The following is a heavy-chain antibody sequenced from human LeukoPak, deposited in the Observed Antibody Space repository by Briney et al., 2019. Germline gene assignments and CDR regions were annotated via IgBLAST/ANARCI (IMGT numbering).Heavy chain of an antibody. J-gene: IGHJ6*02. CDR1: GFTFSSYG. V-gene: IGHV3-30*18. CDR3: AKSANYYYGMDV. CDR2: ISYGGSNK. Sequence: GGSLRLSCAASGFTFSSYGMHWVRQAPGKGLEWVAVISYGGSNKYYADSVKGRFTISRDNSKNTLYLQMNSLRAEDTAVYYCAKSANYYYGMDVWGQGTTVTVSS.